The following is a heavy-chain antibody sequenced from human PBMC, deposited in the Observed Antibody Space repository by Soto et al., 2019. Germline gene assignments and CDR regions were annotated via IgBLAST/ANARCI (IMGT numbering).Heavy chain of an antibody. CDR2: ISAYNGNT. J-gene: IGHJ6*02. CDR3: ASYHLNSYYYGMDV. CDR1: SYTFTSYG. V-gene: IGHV1-18*01. Sequence: QVQLVQFGAEVKKPGASVKVSCMASSYTFTSYGISWVRQAPGQGIEWMGWISAYNGNTNYAQKLQGRVTMTTDTSTSTAYMELRSLRSDDTAVYYCASYHLNSYYYGMDVWGQGTTVTVSS.